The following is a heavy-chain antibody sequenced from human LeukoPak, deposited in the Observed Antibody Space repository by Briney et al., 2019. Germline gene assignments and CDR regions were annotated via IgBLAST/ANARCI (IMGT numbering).Heavy chain of an antibody. J-gene: IGHJ6*02. CDR2: ISGYNGDT. CDR1: GYTFTGYY. D-gene: IGHD3-16*01. Sequence: GASVKVSCKASGYTFTGYYIHWVRQAPGQGLEWMGWISGYNGDTNYAQRFQGRVTMTTDSSTSTGYMELKNLRSDDTATFYCVRAPADPLRPFGMNVWGQGTTVIVSS. V-gene: IGHV1-18*04. CDR3: VRAPADPLRPFGMNV.